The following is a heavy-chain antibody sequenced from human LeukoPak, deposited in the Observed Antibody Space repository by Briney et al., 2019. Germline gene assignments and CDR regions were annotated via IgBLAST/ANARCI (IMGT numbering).Heavy chain of an antibody. J-gene: IGHJ4*02. CDR3: ASMVRGVIIALNY. CDR2: FDPEDGET. V-gene: IGHV1-24*01. Sequence: ASVKVSCKVSGYTLTELSMHWVRQAPGKGLEWMGGFDPEDGETIYAQKFQGRVTMTEATSTDTAYMELSSLRSEDTAVYYCASMVRGVIIALNYWGQGTLVTVSS. CDR1: GYTLTELS. D-gene: IGHD3-10*01.